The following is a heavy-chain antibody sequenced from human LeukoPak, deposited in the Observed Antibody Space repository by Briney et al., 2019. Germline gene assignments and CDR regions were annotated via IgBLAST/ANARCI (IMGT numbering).Heavy chain of an antibody. CDR2: ISSSGST. V-gene: IGHV4-4*07. CDR1: CCSLNNNY. D-gene: IGHD3-22*01. J-gene: IGHJ3*02. Sequence: SETLSLTCTVSCCSLNNNYWSLLRQPAGKGLEWVGRISSSGSTSYSPSLKSRVDMSVDTSKNQFSLKLSSVPAADTAVYHCCIVLGESCYYDTSGYPRRTDAFDIWGQGTMVTVSS. CDR3: CIVLGESCYYDTSGYPRRTDAFDI.